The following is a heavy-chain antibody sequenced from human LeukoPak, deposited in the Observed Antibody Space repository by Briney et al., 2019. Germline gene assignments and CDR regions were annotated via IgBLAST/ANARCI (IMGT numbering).Heavy chain of an antibody. CDR1: GCTFSSYW. CDR3: ARDLIYDFWSGYFSPNNYYYYYYYMDV. J-gene: IGHJ6*03. CDR2: INSDGSST. V-gene: IGHV3-74*01. Sequence: GGSLRLSCAASGCTFSSYWMHWVRQAPGKGLVWVSRINSDGSSTSYADSVKGRFTISRDNAKNTLYLQMNSLRAEDTAVYYCARDLIYDFWSGYFSPNNYYYYYYYMDVWGKGTTVTVSS. D-gene: IGHD3-3*01.